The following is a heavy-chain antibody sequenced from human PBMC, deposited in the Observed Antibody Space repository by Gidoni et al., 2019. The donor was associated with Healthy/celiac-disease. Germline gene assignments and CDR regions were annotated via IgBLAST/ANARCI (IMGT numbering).Heavy chain of an antibody. D-gene: IGHD3-10*01. CDR3: AKDFSPSGPLRDGGFDY. CDR1: GFTCGSYA. V-gene: IGHV3-23*01. CDR2: ISGSGGST. Sequence: EVQLLESGGGLVQPGGSRRLSCAASGFTCGSYAMSWVRQAPGKGLEWVSAISGSGGSTYYADSVKGRFTISRDNFKNTLYLQMNSLRAEDTAVYYCAKDFSPSGPLRDGGFDYWGQGTLVTVSS. J-gene: IGHJ4*02.